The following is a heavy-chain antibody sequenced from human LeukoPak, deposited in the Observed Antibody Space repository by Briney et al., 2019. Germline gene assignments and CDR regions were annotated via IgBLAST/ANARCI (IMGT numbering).Heavy chain of an antibody. D-gene: IGHD3-22*01. CDR1: GFTFSSYW. J-gene: IGHJ4*02. V-gene: IGHV3-7*01. CDR2: IKQDGSEK. Sequence: GGSLRLSCAASGFTFSSYWMSWVRQAPGKGLEWVANIKQDGSEKYYVDSVKGRFTISRDNAKNSLYLQMNSLRAEDTVVYYCARDSLYDSSGYSPKFDYWGQGTLVTVSS. CDR3: ARDSLYDSSGYSPKFDY.